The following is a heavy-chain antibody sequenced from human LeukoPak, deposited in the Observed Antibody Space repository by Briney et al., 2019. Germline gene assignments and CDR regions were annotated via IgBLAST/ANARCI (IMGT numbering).Heavy chain of an antibody. J-gene: IGHJ5*02. CDR3: ARHQTAMVNYWFDP. V-gene: IGHV4-30-4*08. D-gene: IGHD5-18*01. CDR2: IYYSGST. Sequence: PSETLSLTCTVSGDSISSGDYYWSWIRQPPGKGLEWIGYIYYSGSTYYNPSLKSRVTMSVDTSKNQFSLKLSSVTAADTAVYYCARHQTAMVNYWFDPWGQGTLVTVSS. CDR1: GDSISSGDYY.